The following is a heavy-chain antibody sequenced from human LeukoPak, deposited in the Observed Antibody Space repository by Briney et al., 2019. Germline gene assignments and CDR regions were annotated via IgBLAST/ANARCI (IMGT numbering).Heavy chain of an antibody. V-gene: IGHV3-9*01. CDR3: AKEVVVVITTPTEAGFDY. Sequence: GGSLRLSCAASGFTFDDYAMHWVRQAPGKGLEWVSGIRWNSGSIGYADSVKGRFTISRDNSKNTLYLQMNSLRAEDTAVYYCAKEVVVVITTPTEAGFDYWGQGTLVTVSS. J-gene: IGHJ4*02. CDR1: GFTFDDYA. CDR2: IRWNSGSI. D-gene: IGHD3-22*01.